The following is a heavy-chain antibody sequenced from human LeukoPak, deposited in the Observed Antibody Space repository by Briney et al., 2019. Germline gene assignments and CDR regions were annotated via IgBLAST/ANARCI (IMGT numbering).Heavy chain of an antibody. D-gene: IGHD6-25*01. CDR3: AKLSHIAAAGAYSYHALDV. CDR1: GGSINNNH. CDR2: VSSSGYT. V-gene: IGHV4-59*13. J-gene: IGHJ6*02. Sequence: PETLSLTCTVSGGSINNNHWAWIRKPPGKGLEWIGFVSSSGYTEYNPSLNSRLTISTDTSNNRFSLRLRSVTAVDTAVYYCAKLSHIAAAGAYSYHALDVWGQGTTVTVSS.